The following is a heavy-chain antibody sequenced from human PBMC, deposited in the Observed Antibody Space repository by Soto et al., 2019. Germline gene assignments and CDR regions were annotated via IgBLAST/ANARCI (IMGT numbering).Heavy chain of an antibody. V-gene: IGHV4-34*01. Sequence: SETLSLTCAVYGGSFSGYYLSWIRQPPGKGLEWIGEINHSGSTNYNPSLKSRVTISVDTSKNQFSLKLSSVTAADTAVYYCQRGDRRGFDYWGQGTLLTVSS. J-gene: IGHJ4*02. CDR3: QRGDRRGFDY. CDR2: INHSGST. CDR1: GGSFSGYY. D-gene: IGHD4-17*01.